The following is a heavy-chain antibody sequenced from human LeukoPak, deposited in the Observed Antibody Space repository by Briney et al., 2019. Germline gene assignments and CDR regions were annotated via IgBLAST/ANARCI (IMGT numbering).Heavy chain of an antibody. CDR1: GFTVSSNY. Sequence: GGSLRLSCAASGFTVSSNYMSWVRQAPGKGLEWVSVIYSGGNTYYADSVKGRFTISRDNSKNTLYLQMNSLRAEDTAVYYCAKAAVGATSDYWGQGTLVTVSS. V-gene: IGHV3-53*01. CDR3: AKAAVGATSDY. J-gene: IGHJ4*02. D-gene: IGHD1-26*01. CDR2: IYSGGNT.